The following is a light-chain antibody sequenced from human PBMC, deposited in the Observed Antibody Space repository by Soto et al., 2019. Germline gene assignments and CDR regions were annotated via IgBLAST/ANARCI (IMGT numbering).Light chain of an antibody. Sequence: QSALTQPPSASGSPGQSVTISCTRTSSDVGGYNYVSWYQQHPGKAPKLMIFEVSKRPSGVPDRFSGYKSDNTASLTVSGLQAEDEADYYCSSYAGSNNVVFGGGTKLTVL. CDR1: SSDVGGYNY. J-gene: IGLJ2*01. CDR3: SSYAGSNNVV. CDR2: EVS. V-gene: IGLV2-8*01.